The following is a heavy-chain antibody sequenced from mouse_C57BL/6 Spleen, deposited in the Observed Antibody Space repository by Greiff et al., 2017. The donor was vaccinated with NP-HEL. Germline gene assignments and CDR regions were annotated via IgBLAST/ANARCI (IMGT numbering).Heavy chain of an antibody. CDR2: INPNYGTT. D-gene: IGHD1-1*01. V-gene: IGHV1-39*01. CDR3: ARPYYYGSSYGFAY. J-gene: IGHJ3*01. Sequence: EVQLQQSGPELVKPGASVKISCKASGYSFTDYNMNWVKQSNGKSLEWIGVINPNYGTTSYNQKFKGKATLTVDQSSRTAYMQLNSLTSEDSAVYYCARPYYYGSSYGFAYWGQGTLVTVSA. CDR1: GYSFTDYN.